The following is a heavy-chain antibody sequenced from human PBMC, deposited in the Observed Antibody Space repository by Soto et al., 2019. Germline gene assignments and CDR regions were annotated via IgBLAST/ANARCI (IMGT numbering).Heavy chain of an antibody. CDR1: GGSISSSNW. D-gene: IGHD6-19*01. Sequence: SETLSLTCAVSGGSISSSNWWSWVRQPPGKGLEWIGEIYHSGSTNYNPSLKSRVTISVDKSKNQFSLKLSSVTAADTAVYYCARDLPDSSGWYSSWFDPWGQGTLVTLSS. J-gene: IGHJ5*02. V-gene: IGHV4-4*02. CDR3: ARDLPDSSGWYSSWFDP. CDR2: IYHSGST.